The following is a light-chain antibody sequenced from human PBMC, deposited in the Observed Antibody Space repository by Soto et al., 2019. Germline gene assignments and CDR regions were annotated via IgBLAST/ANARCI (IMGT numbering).Light chain of an antibody. J-gene: IGLJ2*01. Sequence: QSVLTQPPSASGTPGQRVTISCSGSTSNIGSNHVYWYQRLPGTAPKLLIYRHDLRPSGVPDRFSGSRSGTSASLAIRGLQSEDEAIYYCAAWDDTLSAVVFGGGTKLTVL. CDR1: TSNIGSNH. CDR3: AAWDDTLSAVV. CDR2: RHD. V-gene: IGLV1-47*01.